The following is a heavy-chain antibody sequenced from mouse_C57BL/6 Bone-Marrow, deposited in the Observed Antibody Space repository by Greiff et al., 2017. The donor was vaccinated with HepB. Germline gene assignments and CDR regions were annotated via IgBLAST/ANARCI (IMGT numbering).Heavy chain of an antibody. CDR2: IDPENGDT. Sequence: DVQLQESGAELVRPGASVKLSCTASGFNIKDDYMHWVKQRPEQGLEWIGWIDPENGDTEYASKFQGKATITADTSSNTAYLQLSSLTSEDTAVYYCTNYYGSHWGQGTTLTVSS. J-gene: IGHJ2*01. V-gene: IGHV14-4*01. CDR3: TNYYGSH. CDR1: GFNIKDDY. D-gene: IGHD1-1*01.